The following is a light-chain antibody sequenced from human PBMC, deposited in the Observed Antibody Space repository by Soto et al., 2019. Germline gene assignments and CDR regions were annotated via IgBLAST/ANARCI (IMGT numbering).Light chain of an antibody. CDR2: DAS. J-gene: IGKJ2*01. CDR1: QGVSNF. Sequence: EIVLTQSPATLSLSPGERATLPSRASQGVSNFLAWYQQKPGQAPRLLIYDASNRATDIPARFSGSGSGTDFTLTISSLEPEDFAVYYCLQRSNWYTFGQGTKLEIK. V-gene: IGKV3-11*01. CDR3: LQRSNWYT.